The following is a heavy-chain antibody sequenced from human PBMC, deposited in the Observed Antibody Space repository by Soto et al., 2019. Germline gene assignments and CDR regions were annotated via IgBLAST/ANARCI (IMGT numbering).Heavy chain of an antibody. CDR1: GGSISSGDYY. V-gene: IGHV4-30-4*01. D-gene: IGHD2-15*01. CDR2: IYYSGST. CDR3: ARARGARYFDY. J-gene: IGHJ4*02. Sequence: QVQLQESGPGLVKPSQTLSLTCTVSGGSISSGDYYWSWIRQPPGKGLEWIGYIYYSGSTYYNPSLNSRVTISGDTSKNQFSLKLIAVTAADTAVYYCARARGARYFDYWGQGTLVTVSS.